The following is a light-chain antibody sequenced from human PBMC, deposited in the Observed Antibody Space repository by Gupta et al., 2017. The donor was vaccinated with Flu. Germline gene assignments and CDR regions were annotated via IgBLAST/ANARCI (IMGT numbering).Light chain of an antibody. CDR3: QSYDSSLSGFV. J-gene: IGLJ1*01. Sequence: QSVLTQPPSVSGAPGQLVTISCTGSSSNIGAGYDVHWYQQLPGTAPKLLIYRNTNRPSGVPDRFSGSKSGTSASLAITGLQAEDETDYYCQSYDSSLSGFVFGTGTKVTVL. CDR2: RNT. V-gene: IGLV1-40*01. CDR1: SSNIGAGYD.